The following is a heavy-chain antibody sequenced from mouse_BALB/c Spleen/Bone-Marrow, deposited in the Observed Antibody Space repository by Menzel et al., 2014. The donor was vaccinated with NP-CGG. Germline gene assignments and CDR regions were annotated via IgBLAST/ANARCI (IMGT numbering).Heavy chain of an antibody. J-gene: IGHJ3*01. CDR2: ILPGSGTS. D-gene: IGHD2-1*01. CDR1: GYTFSSYW. CDR3: ARVLYYGNYDSFAY. V-gene: IGHV1-9*01. Sequence: QVQLQQPGAELMKPGASVKIFCKATGYTFSSYWIEWVKLRPGHGLEWIGEILPGSGTSNYNMKFKGKATFTADTSSNTAYMQLSSLTSEDSAVYYCARVLYYGNYDSFAYWGQGTLVTVSA.